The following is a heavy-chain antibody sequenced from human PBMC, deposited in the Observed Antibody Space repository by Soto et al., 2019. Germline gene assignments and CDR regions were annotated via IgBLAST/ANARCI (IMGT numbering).Heavy chain of an antibody. D-gene: IGHD5-18*01. V-gene: IGHV1-46*01. CDR1: GYTFTSYY. CDR2: INPSGGST. CDR3: AREVERGYSYGYLEY. J-gene: IGHJ4*02. Sequence: QVQLVQSGAEVKKPGASVKVSCKASGYTFTSYYMHWVRQAPGQGLEWMGIINPSGGSTSYAQKFQGRVTMTRDTSTSTVYMELSSLRSADTAVYYCAREVERGYSYGYLEYWGQGTLVTVSS.